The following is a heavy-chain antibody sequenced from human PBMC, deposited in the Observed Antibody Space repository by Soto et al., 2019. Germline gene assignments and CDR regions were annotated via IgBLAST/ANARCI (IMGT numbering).Heavy chain of an antibody. CDR2: INHRGSA. V-gene: IGHV4-4*02. J-gene: IGHJ4*02. CDR1: GASVSSTYW. Sequence: PSETLSLTCAVSGASVSSTYWWSWVRQPPGKGPEWIGEINHRGSANYNPSLKSRVTISVDISKSQFSLRLTSVTAADTAVYYCARYNAASGTYYFDFWGQGALVTRLL. D-gene: IGHD6-13*01. CDR3: ARYNAASGTYYFDF.